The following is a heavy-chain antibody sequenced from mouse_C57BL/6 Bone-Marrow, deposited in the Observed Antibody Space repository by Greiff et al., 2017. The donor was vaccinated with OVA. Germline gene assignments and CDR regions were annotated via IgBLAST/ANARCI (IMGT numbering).Heavy chain of an antibody. Sequence: EVKLMESEGGLVQPGSSMKLSCTASGFTFSDYYMAWVRQVPEKGLEWVANINYDGSSTYYLDSLKSRFIISRDNAKNILYLQMSSLKSEDTATYYCARDPDAMDDWGQGTSVTVSS. CDR2: INYDGSST. V-gene: IGHV5-16*01. CDR1: GFTFSDYY. CDR3: ARDPDAMDD. J-gene: IGHJ4*01.